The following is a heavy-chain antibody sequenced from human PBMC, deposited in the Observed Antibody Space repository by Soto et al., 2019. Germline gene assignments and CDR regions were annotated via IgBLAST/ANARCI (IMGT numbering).Heavy chain of an antibody. J-gene: IGHJ6*02. Sequence: GASVKVSCKASGGTFSSDSFSWVRQAPGQGLEWMGGIIPTSGTANYAQKFQGRATITADESTSTAYMELSSLTSEDTAVYFCARGQGYCSGGICYYYYYGMDVWGQGTTVTAP. CDR2: IIPTSGTA. V-gene: IGHV1-69*13. CDR3: ARGQGYCSGGICYYYYYGMDV. CDR1: GGTFSSDS. D-gene: IGHD2-15*01.